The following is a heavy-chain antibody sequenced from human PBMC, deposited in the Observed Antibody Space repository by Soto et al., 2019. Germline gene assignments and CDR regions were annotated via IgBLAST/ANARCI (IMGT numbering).Heavy chain of an antibody. CDR1: GGSISSSNW. J-gene: IGHJ6*02. D-gene: IGHD3-16*01. CDR3: ARSWGDPEYYYYGMDV. V-gene: IGHV4-4*02. Sequence: SETLSLTCAVSGGSISSSNWWSWVRQPPGKGLEWIGEIYHSGSTNYNPSLKSRVTISVDKSKNQFSLKLSSVTAADTAVYYCARSWGDPEYYYYGMDVWGQGTTVTVSS. CDR2: IYHSGST.